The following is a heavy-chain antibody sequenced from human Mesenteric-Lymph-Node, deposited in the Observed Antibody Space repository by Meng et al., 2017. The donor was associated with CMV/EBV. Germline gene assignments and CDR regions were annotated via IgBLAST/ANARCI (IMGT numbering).Heavy chain of an antibody. CDR2: VSFEGASK. Sequence: GGSLRLSCAASGFTFSSYALYFLRQAPGKGLEWVAVVSFEGASKFYTDSVNGRFTISRDNSKDTLYLEMNNLRPEDTAMYYCARRMGTDAFDIWGQGTMVTVSS. D-gene: IGHD5-24*01. V-gene: IGHV3-30-3*01. J-gene: IGHJ3*02. CDR3: ARRMGTDAFDI. CDR1: GFTFSSYA.